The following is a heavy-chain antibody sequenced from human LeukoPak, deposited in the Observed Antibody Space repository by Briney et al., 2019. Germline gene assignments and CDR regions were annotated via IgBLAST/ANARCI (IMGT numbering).Heavy chain of an antibody. D-gene: IGHD5-12*01. CDR3: ARGGYHAYYLDY. J-gene: IGHJ4*02. CDR2: IYYSGST. CDR1: GGSISSYY. Sequence: PSETLSLTCTVSGGSISSYYWSWIRQPPGKGLEWIGYIYYSGSTNYNPPLKSRVTISVDTSKNQFSLKLSSVTAADTAVYYCARGGYHAYYLDYWGQGSLVTVSS. V-gene: IGHV4-59*01.